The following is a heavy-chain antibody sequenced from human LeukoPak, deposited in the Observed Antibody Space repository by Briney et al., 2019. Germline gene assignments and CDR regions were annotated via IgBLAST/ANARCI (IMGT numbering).Heavy chain of an antibody. J-gene: IGHJ4*02. Sequence: GRSLRLSCAASGFTFSSYGMHWVRQAPGKGLEWVAVIWYDGSNKYYADSVKGRFTISRDNSKNTLYLQMNSLRAEDKAVYYCAKGSKIQTMIVGYWGQGTLVTVSS. CDR3: AKGSKIQTMIVGY. V-gene: IGHV3-33*06. CDR2: IWYDGSNK. CDR1: GFTFSSYG. D-gene: IGHD3-22*01.